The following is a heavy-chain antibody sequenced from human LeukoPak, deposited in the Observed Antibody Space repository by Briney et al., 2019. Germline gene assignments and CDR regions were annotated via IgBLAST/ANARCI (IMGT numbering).Heavy chain of an antibody. Sequence: GASVKVSCKASGYTFTGYYMHWVRQAPGQGLEWMGWINPNSGGTNYAQKFQGRVTMTRDTSISTAYMELSRLRSDDTAVYYCARGMTTVRVGQSRRRDYYMDVWGKGTTVTVSS. CDR3: ARGMTTVRVGQSRRRDYYMDV. CDR2: INPNSGGT. CDR1: GYTFTGYY. J-gene: IGHJ6*03. V-gene: IGHV1-2*02. D-gene: IGHD4-11*01.